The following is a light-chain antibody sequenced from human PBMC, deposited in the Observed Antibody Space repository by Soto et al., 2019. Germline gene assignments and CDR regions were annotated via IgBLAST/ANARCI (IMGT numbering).Light chain of an antibody. V-gene: IGKV1-9*01. J-gene: IGKJ5*01. Sequence: DIQMTQSPSSLSASVGDRVTITCRASQSISSWFAWYQQKPGKAPKLLIYAPSNFQSGVPSRFSGSGSGTHFTLTISSLQPEDFATYYCQQLHGYPITFGQGTRLEIK. CDR2: APS. CDR1: QSISSW. CDR3: QQLHGYPIT.